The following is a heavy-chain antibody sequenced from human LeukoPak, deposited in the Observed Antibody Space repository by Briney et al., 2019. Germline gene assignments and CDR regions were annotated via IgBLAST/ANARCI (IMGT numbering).Heavy chain of an antibody. V-gene: IGHV1-2*02. CDR2: INPNSGGA. CDR3: ARGSSGEDYYYYYYMDV. J-gene: IGHJ6*03. Sequence: ASVKVSCKASGYTFTGYYMHWVRQAPGQGLEWMGWINPNSGGANYAQKFQGRVTMTRDTSISTAYMELSRLRSDDTAVYYCARGSSGEDYYYYYYMDVWGKGTTVTVSS. CDR1: GYTFTGYY. D-gene: IGHD6-19*01.